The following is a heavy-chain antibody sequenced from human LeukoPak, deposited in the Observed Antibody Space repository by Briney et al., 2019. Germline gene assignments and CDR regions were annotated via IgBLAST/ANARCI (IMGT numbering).Heavy chain of an antibody. V-gene: IGHV1-18*01. CDR2: ISAYNGNT. D-gene: IGHD6-13*01. Sequence: SVKVSCKASGYTFTSYGISWVRQAPGQGLEWMGCISAYNGNTNYAQKLQGRVTMTTDTSTSAAYMELRSLRSDDTAVYYCASDRKGGSSSWFDYWGQGTLVTVSS. CDR3: ASDRKGGSSSWFDY. J-gene: IGHJ4*02. CDR1: GYTFTSYG.